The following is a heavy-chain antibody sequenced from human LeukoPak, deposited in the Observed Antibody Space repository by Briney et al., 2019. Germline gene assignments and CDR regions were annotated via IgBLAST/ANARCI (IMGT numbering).Heavy chain of an antibody. CDR2: INPNSGGT. CDR3: ARVGLRYFDRLVY. D-gene: IGHD3-9*01. V-gene: IGHV1-2*06. Sequence: ASVKVSCKASGYTFTGYYMHWVRQAPGQGLEWMGRINPNSGGTNYAQKFQGRVTMTRDTSISTAYMELSRLRSDDTAVYYCARVGLRYFDRLVYWGQGTLVTVSS. J-gene: IGHJ4*02. CDR1: GYTFTGYY.